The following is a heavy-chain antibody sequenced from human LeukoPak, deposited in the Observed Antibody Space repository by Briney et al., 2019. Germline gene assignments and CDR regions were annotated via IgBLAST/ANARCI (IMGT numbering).Heavy chain of an antibody. CDR3: ARRGPPRTMLRGVKSGWFDP. J-gene: IGHJ5*02. CDR1: GGSISSYY. Sequence: EPSETLSLTCTVSGGSISSYYWSWIRQPPGKGLEWIGYIYYSGSTNYNPSLKSRVTISVDTSKNQLSLKLSSVTAADTAVYYCARRGPPRTMLRGVKSGWFDPWGQGTLVTVSS. D-gene: IGHD3-10*01. CDR2: IYYSGST. V-gene: IGHV4-59*12.